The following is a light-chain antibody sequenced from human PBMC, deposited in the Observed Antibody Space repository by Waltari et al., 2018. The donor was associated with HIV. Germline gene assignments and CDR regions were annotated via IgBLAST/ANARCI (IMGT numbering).Light chain of an antibody. Sequence: QSVLTQPPSASGTPGQRVTISCSGSSSNIATNTVNWYQRLPGTAPKLLIYTNNQRPSGVPARFSGSKSGTSASLAISGLQSDDDADYYCATWDDSLNGWVFGGGTRLTVL. CDR2: TNN. J-gene: IGLJ3*02. V-gene: IGLV1-44*01. CDR1: SSNIATNT. CDR3: ATWDDSLNGWV.